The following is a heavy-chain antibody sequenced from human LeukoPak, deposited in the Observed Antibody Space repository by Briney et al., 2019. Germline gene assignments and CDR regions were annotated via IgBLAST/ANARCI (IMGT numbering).Heavy chain of an antibody. CDR1: GLTFSNFA. V-gene: IGHV3-23*01. Sequence: GGSLRLSCGASGLTFSNFAMRWVRQAPGEGLEWVSVISDSGGSTYYADSVKGRFTISRDNSKNTLYLQMNSLGAEDTAVYYCAKDSSRVSGNYDYFDYWGQGALVTVSS. J-gene: IGHJ4*02. D-gene: IGHD1-26*01. CDR3: AKDSSRVSGNYDYFDY. CDR2: ISDSGGST.